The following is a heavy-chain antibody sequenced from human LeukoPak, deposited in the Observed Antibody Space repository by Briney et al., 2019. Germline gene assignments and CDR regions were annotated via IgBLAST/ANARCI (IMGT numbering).Heavy chain of an antibody. CDR2: IYASGD. CDR3: AREFRGGGDSGIFDY. Sequence: SQTLSLTCTVSGGSISLGSYYWSWIRQSAGKGLEWIGRIYASGDTDYNPSHYNPSLRSRVTISIDTPKSQFSLKLSSVTPADTAVYFCAREFRGGGDSGIFDYWGQGALVTVSS. D-gene: IGHD4-23*01. CDR1: GGSISLGSYY. J-gene: IGHJ4*02. V-gene: IGHV4-61*02.